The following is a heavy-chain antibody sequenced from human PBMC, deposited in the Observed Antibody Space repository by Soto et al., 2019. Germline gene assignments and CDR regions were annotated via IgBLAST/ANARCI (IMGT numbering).Heavy chain of an antibody. D-gene: IGHD1-26*01. V-gene: IGHV3-64D*06. CDR1: GFIFSEST. J-gene: IGHJ4*02. CDR3: GNQAHGLEGGAFDY. CDR2: VSTSGRST. Sequence: VGSLRLSCSASGFIFSESTIYWVRQVPGKGLEAISAVSTSGRSTYYADSVKDRFTISRDNSKNTLFLQMGSLRPEDTAIYYQGNQAHGLEGGAFDYLGSGTQATGAS.